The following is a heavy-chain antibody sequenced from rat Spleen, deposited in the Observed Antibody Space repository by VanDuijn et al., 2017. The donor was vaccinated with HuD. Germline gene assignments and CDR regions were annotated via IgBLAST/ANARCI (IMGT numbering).Heavy chain of an antibody. D-gene: IGHD1-11*01. V-gene: IGHV5-17*01. CDR1: GFTFSDHA. CDR3: AKDLDYGPDY. J-gene: IGHJ2*01. Sequence: EVQLVESGGRLVQPGNSLKLSCAASGFTFSDHAMAWVRQFPKKGLEWVAIIIYDGSGTFYRDSVKGRFTISRDNAENTVYLQMNSLRSEDTATYYCAKDLDYGPDYWGQGVMVTVSS. CDR2: IIYDGSGT.